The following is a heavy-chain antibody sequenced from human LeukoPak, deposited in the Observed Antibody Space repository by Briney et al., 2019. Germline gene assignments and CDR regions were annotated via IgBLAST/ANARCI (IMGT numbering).Heavy chain of an antibody. Sequence: ASVRVSCTASGYTFTSYYMHWVRQAPGQGLEWMGIINPSGGSTNYAQTFQGRVTMTRDTSTSTVYMELSSLRSEDTAVYYCAREETMIVVVPGDYWGQGTLVTVSS. CDR2: INPSGGST. CDR1: GYTFTSYY. D-gene: IGHD3-22*01. CDR3: AREETMIVVVPGDY. J-gene: IGHJ4*02. V-gene: IGHV1-46*01.